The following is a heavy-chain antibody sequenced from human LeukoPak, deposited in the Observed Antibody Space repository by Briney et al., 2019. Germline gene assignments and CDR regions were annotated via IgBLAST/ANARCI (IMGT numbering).Heavy chain of an antibody. CDR3: ARDGRWDCSSTSCLDYYYYGMDA. J-gene: IGHJ6*02. Sequence: ASVKVSCKASGYTFTGYYMHWVRQAPGQGLEWMGWINPNSGGTNYAQKFQGRVTMTRDTSISTAYMELSRLRSDDTAVYYCARDGRWDCSSTSCLDYYYYGMDAWGQGTTVTVSS. CDR2: INPNSGGT. CDR1: GYTFTGYY. D-gene: IGHD2-2*01. V-gene: IGHV1-2*02.